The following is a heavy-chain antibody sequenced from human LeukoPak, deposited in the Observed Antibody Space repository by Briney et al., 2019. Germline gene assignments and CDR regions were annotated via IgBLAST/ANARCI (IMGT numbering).Heavy chain of an antibody. V-gene: IGHV3-48*04. Sequence: GGSLRLSCAASGFTLSTYGMNWVRQAPGKGLEWVSYISSSSSTIYYADSVRGRFTISRDNAKNSLFLQMNSLRAEDTAVYYCVREYCSGGSCSDAFDIWGQGTMVTVSS. J-gene: IGHJ3*02. CDR2: ISSSSSTI. D-gene: IGHD2-15*01. CDR1: GFTLSTYG. CDR3: VREYCSGGSCSDAFDI.